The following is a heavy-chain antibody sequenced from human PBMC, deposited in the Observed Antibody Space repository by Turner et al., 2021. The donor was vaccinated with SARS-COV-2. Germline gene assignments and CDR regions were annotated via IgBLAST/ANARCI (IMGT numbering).Heavy chain of an antibody. Sequence: EVQLVESGGGVVQPGGYLRLYCAASGFTLSTYWMHGVRQAPGKGLERVSRINSDGSSTRYADSVKGRFTISRDNAKNTLYLQMNSLRAEDTAVYYCAREDDFWSGYQYYRMDVWGQGTTVTVSS. CDR1: GFTLSTYW. J-gene: IGHJ6*02. D-gene: IGHD3-3*01. CDR2: INSDGSST. V-gene: IGHV3-74*01. CDR3: AREDDFWSGYQYYRMDV.